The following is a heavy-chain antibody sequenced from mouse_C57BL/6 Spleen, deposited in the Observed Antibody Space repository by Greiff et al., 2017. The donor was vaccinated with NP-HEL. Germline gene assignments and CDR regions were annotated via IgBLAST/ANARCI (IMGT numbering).Heavy chain of an antibody. CDR1: GYTFTDYN. CDR2: INPNNGGT. CDR3: AATVAPYWYFDV. D-gene: IGHD1-1*01. Sequence: VQLQQSGPELVKPGASVKIPCKASGYTFTDYNMDWVKQSHGKSLEWIGDINPNNGGTIYNQKFKGKATLTVDKSSSTAYMELRSLTSEDTAVYYCAATVAPYWYFDVWGTGTTVTVSS. J-gene: IGHJ1*03. V-gene: IGHV1-18*01.